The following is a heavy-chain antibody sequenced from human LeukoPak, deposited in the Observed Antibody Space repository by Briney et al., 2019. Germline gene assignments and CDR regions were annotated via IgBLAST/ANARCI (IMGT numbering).Heavy chain of an antibody. J-gene: IGHJ3*02. CDR3: ARDRYYGPGSPDAFDI. CDR2: IYYSGST. V-gene: IGHV4-59*01. Sequence: SETLSLTCTVSGGSISSYYWSWIRQPPGKGLEWIGYIYYSGSTNYNPSLKSRVTISVDTSKNQFSLKLSSVTAADTAVYYCARDRYYGPGSPDAFDIWGQGTMVTVSS. D-gene: IGHD3-10*01. CDR1: GGSISSYY.